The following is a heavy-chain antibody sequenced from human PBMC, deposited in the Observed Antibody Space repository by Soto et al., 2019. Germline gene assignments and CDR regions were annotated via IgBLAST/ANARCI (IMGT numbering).Heavy chain of an antibody. CDR3: ARDSLFVDTAMVTAYYMDV. V-gene: IGHV3-48*01. CDR1: GFTFSSYS. Sequence: GGSLRLSCAASGFTFSSYSMNWVRQAPGKGLEWVSYISSSSTIYYADSVKGRFTISRDNAKNSLYLQMNSLRAEDTAVYYCARDSLFVDTAMVTAYYMDVWGKGTTVTVSS. J-gene: IGHJ6*03. CDR2: ISSSSTI. D-gene: IGHD5-18*01.